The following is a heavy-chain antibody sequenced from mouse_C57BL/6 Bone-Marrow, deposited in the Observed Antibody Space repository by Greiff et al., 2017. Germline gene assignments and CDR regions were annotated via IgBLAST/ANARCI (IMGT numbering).Heavy chain of an antibody. Sequence: QVQLQQSGAELARPGASVKLSCKASGYTFTSYGISWVKQRTGQGLEWIGEIYPRSGNTYYNEKFKGKATMTADKSSSTAYMELRSLTSEDAAVYFCARWGYYYGSSYDAMDYWGQGTSVTVSS. CDR1: GYTFTSYG. CDR3: ARWGYYYGSSYDAMDY. J-gene: IGHJ4*01. CDR2: IYPRSGNT. D-gene: IGHD1-1*01. V-gene: IGHV1-81*01.